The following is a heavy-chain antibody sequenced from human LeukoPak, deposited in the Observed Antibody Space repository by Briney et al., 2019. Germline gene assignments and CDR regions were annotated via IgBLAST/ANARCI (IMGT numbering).Heavy chain of an antibody. D-gene: IGHD2-15*01. CDR1: GGSISSGDYY. Sequence: KPSETLSLTCTVSGGSISSGDYYWSWIRQPPGKGLEWIGYIYYSGSTYYNPSLKSRVTISVDTSKNQFSLKLSSVTAADTAAYYCVACSSEDYYYYYMDVWGKGTTVTVSS. J-gene: IGHJ6*03. CDR3: VACSSEDYYYYYMDV. V-gene: IGHV4-30-4*01. CDR2: IYYSGST.